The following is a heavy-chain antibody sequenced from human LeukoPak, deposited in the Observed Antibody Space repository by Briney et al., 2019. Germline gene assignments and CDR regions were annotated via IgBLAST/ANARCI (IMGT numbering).Heavy chain of an antibody. V-gene: IGHV4-38-2*02. CDR3: ARGTATAGFD. CDR1: GYSISSGYY. J-gene: IGHJ4*02. CDR2: IYHSGST. D-gene: IGHD5-12*01. Sequence: SETLSLTCTVSGYSISSGYYWGWIRQPPGKGLEWIGSIYHSGSTYYDPSLKSRVTISVDTSKNQFSLKLSSVTAADTAVYYCARGTATAGFDWGQGTLVTVSS.